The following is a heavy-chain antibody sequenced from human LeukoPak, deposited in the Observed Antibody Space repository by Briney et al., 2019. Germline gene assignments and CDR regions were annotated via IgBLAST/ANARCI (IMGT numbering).Heavy chain of an antibody. V-gene: IGHV4-38-2*02. CDR2: IYHSGST. CDR1: GYSIISGYY. Sequence: PSETLSLTCAVSGYSIISGYYWGWSRQPPGKGLEWIGSIYHSGSTYYNPSLKSRVTISVDTSKNQFSLKLSSVTAADTAVYYCARDCLLSWFDPWGQGTLVTVSS. D-gene: IGHD2-8*01. CDR3: ARDCLLSWFDP. J-gene: IGHJ5*02.